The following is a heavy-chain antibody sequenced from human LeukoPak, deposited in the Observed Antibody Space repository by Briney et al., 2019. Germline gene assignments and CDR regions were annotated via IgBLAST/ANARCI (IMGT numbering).Heavy chain of an antibody. D-gene: IGHD4-17*01. CDR1: GGSFSSHY. V-gene: IGHV4-59*11. CDR2: ISYIGST. Sequence: SETLSLTCTVSGGSFSSHYWTWIRQPPGKGLEWIGYISYIGSTNYNPSLKSRVTISIDTSKNQFSLKLTSVTAADTAVYYCARDLVTVTKGFDIWGQGTMVSVSS. CDR3: ARDLVTVTKGFDI. J-gene: IGHJ3*02.